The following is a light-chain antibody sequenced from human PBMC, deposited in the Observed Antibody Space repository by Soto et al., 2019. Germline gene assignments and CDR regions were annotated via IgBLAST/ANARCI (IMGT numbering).Light chain of an antibody. CDR3: ASWGESLSTHYV. V-gene: IGLV1-44*01. J-gene: IGLJ1*01. CDR2: SNN. Sequence: QSVLTQPPSASGTPGQRVTISCSGTSSNIGTNTVNWYRQVPGTAPKLLIYSNNQRPSGVPDRFSGSKSGTSATLATSGLQSEDEADYYCASWGESLSTHYVFGTGTKVTVL. CDR1: SSNIGTNT.